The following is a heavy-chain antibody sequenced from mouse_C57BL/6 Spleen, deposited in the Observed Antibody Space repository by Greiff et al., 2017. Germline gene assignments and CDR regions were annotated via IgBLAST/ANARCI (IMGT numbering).Heavy chain of an antibody. CDR2: ISSGSSTI. D-gene: IGHD1-1*01. J-gene: IGHJ3*01. CDR3: AREDLLLAWFAY. Sequence: VQLKESGGGLVKPGGSLKLSCAASGFTFSDYGMHWVRQAPEKGLEWVAYISSGSSTIYYADTVKGRFTISRDNAKNTLFLQMTSLRSEDTAMYYCAREDLLLAWFAYWGQGTLVTVSA. CDR1: GFTFSDYG. V-gene: IGHV5-17*01.